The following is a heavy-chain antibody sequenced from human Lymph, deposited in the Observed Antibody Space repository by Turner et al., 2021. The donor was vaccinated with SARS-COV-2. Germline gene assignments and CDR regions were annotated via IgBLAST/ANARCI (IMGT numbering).Heavy chain of an antibody. J-gene: IGHJ6*02. CDR2: IYSGGTT. Sequence: EVQLVETGGGLIQPGGSLRLSCSASGIIVSRNYMNWVRQAQGKGLVWVSVIYSGGTTYYADAVKGRFTISRDNSKNTLYLQMNSLRVEDTAVYYCARDLGTYGMDVWGQGTTVTVSS. V-gene: IGHV3-53*02. CDR3: ARDLGTYGMDV. D-gene: IGHD6-13*01. CDR1: GIIVSRNY.